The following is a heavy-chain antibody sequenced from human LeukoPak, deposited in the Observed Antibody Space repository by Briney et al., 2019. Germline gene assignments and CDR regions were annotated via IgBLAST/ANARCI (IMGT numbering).Heavy chain of an antibody. D-gene: IGHD3-9*01. CDR3: ARVLRYFDSSLGY. Sequence: ASVKVSWKASGYTFTSYDINWVRQATGQGLEWMGWMNPNSGNTGYAQKFQGRVTMTRNTSISTAYMELGSLRSEDTAVYYCARVLRYFDSSLGYWGQGTLVTVSS. V-gene: IGHV1-8*01. CDR2: MNPNSGNT. CDR1: GYTFTSYD. J-gene: IGHJ4*02.